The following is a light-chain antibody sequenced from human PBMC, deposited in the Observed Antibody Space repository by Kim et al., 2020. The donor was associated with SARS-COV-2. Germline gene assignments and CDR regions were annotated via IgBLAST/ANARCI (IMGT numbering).Light chain of an antibody. CDR2: AAS. V-gene: IGKV1-16*01. CDR3: QQYSGYPRT. J-gene: IGKJ1*01. CDR1: QDISSN. Sequence: ASVGARVTITCRASQDISSNLAWFQQKPGKAPKSLIYAASSLQSGAPSRFSGAGSGTDFTLTISTLQAEDSGTYYCQQYSGYPRTFGQGTKVDIK.